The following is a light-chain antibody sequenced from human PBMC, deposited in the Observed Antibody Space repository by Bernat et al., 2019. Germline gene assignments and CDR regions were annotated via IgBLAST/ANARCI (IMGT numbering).Light chain of an antibody. CDR3: QQYDNLPLT. CDR1: QRISSW. Sequence: DIQMTQSPSTLSASVGDRVTVTCRASQRISSWLAWYQQKPGKAPKLLIYDASNLETGVPSRFSGSGCGTDFTFTISSLQPEDIATYYCQQYDNLPLTFGGGTKVESK. CDR2: DAS. V-gene: IGKV1-33*01. J-gene: IGKJ4*01.